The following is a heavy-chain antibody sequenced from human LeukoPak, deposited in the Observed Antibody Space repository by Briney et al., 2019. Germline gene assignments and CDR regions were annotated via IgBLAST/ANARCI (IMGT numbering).Heavy chain of an antibody. CDR1: GGSISSSSYY. V-gene: IGHV4-39*07. CDR3: ARGEVYSYGPFDY. Sequence: SETLSLTCTVSGGSISSSSYYWGWIRQPPGKGLEWIGSIYYSGSTYYNPSLKSRVTISVDTSKNQFSLKLSSVTAADTAVYYCARGEVYSYGPFDYWGQGTLVTVSS. D-gene: IGHD5-18*01. CDR2: IYYSGST. J-gene: IGHJ4*02.